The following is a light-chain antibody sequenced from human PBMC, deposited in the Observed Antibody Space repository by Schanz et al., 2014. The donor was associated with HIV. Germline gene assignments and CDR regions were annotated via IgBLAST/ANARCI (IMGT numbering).Light chain of an antibody. CDR2: DVS. CDR1: DTDIGGHDY. Sequence: QSALTQPASVSGSPGQSITISCTGTDTDIGGHDYVSWYQQFPDRAPKLMIYDVSDRPSGVPDRFSGSKSGSTASLTVSGLQAEDEADYYCSSYAGRSSFVVFGGGTKLTVL. J-gene: IGLJ2*01. V-gene: IGLV2-14*03. CDR3: SSYAGRSSFVV.